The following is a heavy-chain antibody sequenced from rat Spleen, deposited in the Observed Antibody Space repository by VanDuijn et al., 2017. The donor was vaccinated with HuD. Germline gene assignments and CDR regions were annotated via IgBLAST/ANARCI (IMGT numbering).Heavy chain of an antibody. CDR1: GFSFNNYW. CDR3: TREQLRYFDY. CDR2: ITNTGGNI. Sequence: EVQLVESGGGLVQPGSSLKLSCVASGFSFNNYWMNWIRQAPGKGLEWVASITNTGGNIYCPDSVKGRFTISRDNAQNTLYLQMNSLGSEDTATYYCTREQLRYFDYWGQGVMVTVSS. D-gene: IGHD1-10*01. J-gene: IGHJ2*01. V-gene: IGHV5-31*01.